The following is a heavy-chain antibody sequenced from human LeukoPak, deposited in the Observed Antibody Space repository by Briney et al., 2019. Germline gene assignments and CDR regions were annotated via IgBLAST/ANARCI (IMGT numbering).Heavy chain of an antibody. CDR1: GGSISSYY. V-gene: IGHV4-59*08. Sequence: SETLSLTCTVSGGSISSYYWSWIRQPPGKGLEWIGYIYYSGSTNYSPSLKSRVTISVDTSKNQFSLKLSSVTAADTAVYYCAGVPNSSSWYGYWFDPWGQGTLVTVSS. J-gene: IGHJ5*02. D-gene: IGHD6-13*01. CDR3: AGVPNSSSWYGYWFDP. CDR2: IYYSGST.